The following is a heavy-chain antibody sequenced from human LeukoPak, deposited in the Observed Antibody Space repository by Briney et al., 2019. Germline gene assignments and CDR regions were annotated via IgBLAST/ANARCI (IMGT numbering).Heavy chain of an antibody. CDR3: ARATAGDWFDP. CDR1: GYNFTSYG. D-gene: IGHD3-10*01. CDR2: ISAYNGNT. J-gene: IGHJ5*02. V-gene: IGHV1-18*04. Sequence: ASVKVSCTASGYNFTSYGISRVRQAPGQGLEWMGWISAYNGNTNYAQKLQGRVTMTTDTSTSTAYMELRSLRSDDTAVYYCARATAGDWFDPWGQGTLVTVSS.